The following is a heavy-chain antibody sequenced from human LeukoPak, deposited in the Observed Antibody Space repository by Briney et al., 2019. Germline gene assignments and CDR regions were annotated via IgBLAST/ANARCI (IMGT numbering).Heavy chain of an antibody. CDR1: GFILSDYY. CDR3: ARPRTYGDEYFFDY. CDR2: ISHSSSYT. D-gene: IGHD4-17*01. Sequence: GGSLRLSCVASGFILSDYYMSWIRQAPGKGLEWVSYISHSSSYTNYADSVKGRFTISRDNAKNSLYLQMNSLRAEDTAAYYCARPRTYGDEYFFDYWGQGILVTVSS. J-gene: IGHJ4*02. V-gene: IGHV3-11*03.